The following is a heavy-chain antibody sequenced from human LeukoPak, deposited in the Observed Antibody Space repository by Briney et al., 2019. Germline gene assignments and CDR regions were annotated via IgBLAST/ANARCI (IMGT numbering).Heavy chain of an antibody. V-gene: IGHV1-24*01. D-gene: IGHD2-15*01. Sequence: GASVKVSCKVSGDTLTELSMHWVRQAPGKGLEWMGGFDPEDGETIYAQKFQGRVTMTEDTSTDTAYMELSSLRSEDTAVYYCATESVGGYCSGGSCYSVRNSWGQGTLVTVSS. J-gene: IGHJ4*02. CDR1: GDTLTELS. CDR3: ATESVGGYCSGGSCYSVRNS. CDR2: FDPEDGET.